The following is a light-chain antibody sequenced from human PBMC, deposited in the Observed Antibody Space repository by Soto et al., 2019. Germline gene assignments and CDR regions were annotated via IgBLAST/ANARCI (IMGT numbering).Light chain of an antibody. J-gene: IGLJ3*02. CDR2: EVT. Sequence: QSALTQPPSASGSPGQSVTISCTGTSSDVGGYNYVSWYQQHPGKVPKLMIYEVTKRPSGVPDRFSGSKSGNTASLTVSGLQDEDEAYYYCSSYAGRNILVFGGGTKLTVL. CDR3: SSYAGRNILV. V-gene: IGLV2-8*01. CDR1: SSDVGGYNY.